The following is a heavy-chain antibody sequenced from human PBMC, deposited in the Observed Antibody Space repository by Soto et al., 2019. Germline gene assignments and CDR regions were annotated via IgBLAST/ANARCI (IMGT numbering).Heavy chain of an antibody. CDR3: ARDRRDDRGNWFDP. CDR1: GFTFSRYG. D-gene: IGHD3-10*01. CDR2: IWYDGSHK. J-gene: IGHJ5*02. V-gene: IGHV3-33*01. Sequence: PGGSLRLSCAASGFTFSRYGMHWVRQAPGKGLEWVAMIWYDGSHKNYGDSVKGRFTISRVNLKNTLFLLMDSLRVEDTVLYYCARDRRDDRGNWFDPWGQGIMVTVSS.